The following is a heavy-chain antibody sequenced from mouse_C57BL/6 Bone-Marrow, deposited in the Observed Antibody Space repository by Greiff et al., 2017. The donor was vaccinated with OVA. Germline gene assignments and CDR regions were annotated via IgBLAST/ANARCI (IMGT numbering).Heavy chain of an antibody. CDR3: ARGGATMATKSCDYYAMDY. CDR2: ISDGGSYT. J-gene: IGHJ4*01. Sequence: EVQLVESGGGLVKPGGSLKLSCAASGFTFSSYAMSWVRQTPEKRLEWVATISDGGSYTYYPDNVKGRFTISRDNAKNNLYLQLSNLKSEDTAMYYCARGGATMATKSCDYYAMDYWGQGTSVTVSS. CDR1: GFTFSSYA. V-gene: IGHV5-4*01. D-gene: IGHD2-13*01.